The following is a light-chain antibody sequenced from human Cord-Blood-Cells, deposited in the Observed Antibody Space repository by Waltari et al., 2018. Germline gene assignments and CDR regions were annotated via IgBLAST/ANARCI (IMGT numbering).Light chain of an antibody. Sequence: QSALTQPASVSGSPGQSITISCTGTSSDVGSYNIVSWYQQHPGNAPKLMIYEGSKRPSGVSNRFSGSKSGNTASQTISGLQAEDESDYYCCSYAGSSTVYVFGTGTKVTVL. V-gene: IGLV2-23*01. J-gene: IGLJ1*01. CDR1: SSDVGSYNI. CDR2: EGS. CDR3: CSYAGSSTVYV.